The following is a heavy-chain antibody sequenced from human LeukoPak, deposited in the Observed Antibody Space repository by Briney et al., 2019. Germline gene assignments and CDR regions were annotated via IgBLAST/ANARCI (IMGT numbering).Heavy chain of an antibody. CDR1: GDSISTSSYY. CDR2: INYSGST. J-gene: IGHJ3*02. CDR3: ARFGGPHAFDI. D-gene: IGHD3-3*01. Sequence: SETLSLTCSVSGDSISTSSYYWGWIRQPPGKGLEWIAYINYSGSTNYNPSLKSRVTISVDTSKNHFSLTLSSVTAADTAVYYCARFGGPHAFDIWGQGTMVTVSS. V-gene: IGHV4-61*03.